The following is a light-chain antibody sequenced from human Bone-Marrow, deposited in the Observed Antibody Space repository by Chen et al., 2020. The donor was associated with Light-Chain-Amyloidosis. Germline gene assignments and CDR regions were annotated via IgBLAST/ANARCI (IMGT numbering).Light chain of an antibody. CDR1: DLPTKY. CDR3: QSADSSGTYEVI. V-gene: IGLV3-25*03. J-gene: IGLJ2*01. CDR2: RDT. Sequence: SYDLTQPPSVSVSPGQTARITCSGDDLPTKYAYWYQQKPGQAPVLVIHRDTERPSGISERFSGASSGTTATLNISGVQAEDEAEYHCQSADSSGTYEVIFGGGTKLTVL.